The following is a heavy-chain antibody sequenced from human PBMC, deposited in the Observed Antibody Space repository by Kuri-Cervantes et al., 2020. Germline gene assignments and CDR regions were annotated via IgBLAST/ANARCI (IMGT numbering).Heavy chain of an antibody. D-gene: IGHD3-10*01. CDR3: ARGLDYYGSGSSYWYFDL. CDR2: MNPNSGNT. Sequence: ASVKVSCKASGYTFTSYDINWVRQATGQGLEWMGWMNPNSGNTGYAQKFQGRVTMTRNTSISTAYMELSSLRSEDTAVYYCARGLDYYGSGSSYWYFDLWGRGTLVTVSS. CDR1: GYTFTSYD. J-gene: IGHJ2*01. V-gene: IGHV1-8*01.